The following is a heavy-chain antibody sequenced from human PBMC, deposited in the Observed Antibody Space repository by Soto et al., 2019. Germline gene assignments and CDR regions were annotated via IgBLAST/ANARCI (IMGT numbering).Heavy chain of an antibody. D-gene: IGHD6-6*01. CDR1: SGSLSGYY. CDR3: ARAPKVSGSAQTRPDF. Sequence: PSETRYLTCSLYSGSLSGYYWSWIRQPPGKGLEWIGEISPSGTTNYSPSLKSRVSISVSXXKXXXXLNLTSXXAAXTAVYYCARAPKVSGSAQTRPDFWGQVSLVT. V-gene: IGHV4-34*01. J-gene: IGHJ4*02. CDR2: ISPSGTT.